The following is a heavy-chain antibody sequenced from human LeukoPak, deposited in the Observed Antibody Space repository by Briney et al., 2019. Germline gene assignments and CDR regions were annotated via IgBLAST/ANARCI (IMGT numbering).Heavy chain of an antibody. J-gene: IGHJ3*02. D-gene: IGHD3-10*01. CDR2: ISAYNGNT. CDR3: ARGEDMDTGEFYAFDI. CDR1: GYTFTSYG. Sequence: GASVKVSCKASGYTFTSYGISWVRQAPGQGLEWMGWISAYNGNTNYAQKLQGRVTMTTDTSTSTAYMELRSLRSDDTAVYYCARGEDMDTGEFYAFDIWGQGTMVTVSS. V-gene: IGHV1-18*01.